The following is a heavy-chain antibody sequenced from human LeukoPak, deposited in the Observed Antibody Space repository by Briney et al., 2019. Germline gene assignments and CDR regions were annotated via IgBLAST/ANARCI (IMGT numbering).Heavy chain of an antibody. Sequence: GGSLRLSCAASGFTFSSSWMSWVRQAPGKGLEWVANIKEDGSEKYYVDSVKGRFTISRDNAQNSLYLHMNSLRAEDTATYYCAKDSRLGYPALDYWGQGTLVTVSS. D-gene: IGHD2-2*03. CDR3: AKDSRLGYPALDY. V-gene: IGHV3-7*01. J-gene: IGHJ4*02. CDR2: IKEDGSEK. CDR1: GFTFSSSW.